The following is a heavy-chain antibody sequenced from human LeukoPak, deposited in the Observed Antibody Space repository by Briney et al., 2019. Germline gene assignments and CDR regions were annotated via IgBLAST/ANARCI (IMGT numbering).Heavy chain of an antibody. V-gene: IGHV3-7*01. J-gene: IGHJ3*02. CDR1: GFTFSGYW. CDR3: ARAPVYGDAFDI. D-gene: IGHD1-14*01. Sequence: GGSLRLSCAASGFTFSGYWMSWVRQAPGKGLEWVANIKQDGSEKYYVDSVKGRFTISRDNAKNSLYLQMNSLRAEDTAVYYCARAPVYGDAFDIWGQGTMVTVSS. CDR2: IKQDGSEK.